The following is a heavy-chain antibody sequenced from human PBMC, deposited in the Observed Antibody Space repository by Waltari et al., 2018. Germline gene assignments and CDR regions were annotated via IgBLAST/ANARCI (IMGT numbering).Heavy chain of an antibody. J-gene: IGHJ6*02. Sequence: EVQLVESGGGLVQPGGSLRLSCEASGFTFGRSAMTWVRQVPGKGLEWLLAMSGGGGSTYYADSVQGRFIISRDPSKNTLFLQLNSLRVEDTAVYFCAKTLSDPSVGGLDVWGQGTPVTVSS. D-gene: IGHD1-26*01. CDR1: GFTFGRSA. CDR3: AKTLSDPSVGGLDV. V-gene: IGHV3-23*04. CDR2: MSGGGGST.